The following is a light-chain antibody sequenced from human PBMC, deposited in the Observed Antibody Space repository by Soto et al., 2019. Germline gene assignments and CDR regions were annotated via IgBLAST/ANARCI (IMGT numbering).Light chain of an antibody. V-gene: IGLV2-14*01. CDR1: SSDVGGYNY. J-gene: IGLJ1*01. CDR2: EVS. CDR3: SSYTSSSSYV. Sequence: QSVLTQPASVSGSPGQSITISCTGTSSDVGGYNYVSWYQQQPRKGPKLMIYEVSKRPSGVSNRFSGSKSGDTACLTISGLQAEDEADYYCSSYTSSSSYVFGTGTKVTV.